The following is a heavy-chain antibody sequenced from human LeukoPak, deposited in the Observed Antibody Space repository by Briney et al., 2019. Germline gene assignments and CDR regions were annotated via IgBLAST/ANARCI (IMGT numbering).Heavy chain of an antibody. CDR1: GFTFDDHG. D-gene: IGHD3-22*01. J-gene: IGHJ4*02. CDR2: INWNGGST. V-gene: IGHV3-20*04. CDR3: ARHYYVSSGYYSVNFFDY. Sequence: GGSLRLSCAASGFTFDDHGMSWVRQAPGKGLEWVSGINWNGGSTGYADSVKGRFTISRDNAKNSLYLQMNSLTAEDTALYYCARHYYVSSGYYSVNFFDYWGQGTLVTVSS.